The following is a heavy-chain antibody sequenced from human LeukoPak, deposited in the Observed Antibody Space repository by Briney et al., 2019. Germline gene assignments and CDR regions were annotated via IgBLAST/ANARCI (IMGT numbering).Heavy chain of an antibody. CDR3: ARDLGGYPFFMDV. Sequence: PSETLSLTCSVSGGSTRSGRHHWAWVRQPPGKGLEFIGSLDESGRPYYNAPLKSRVTISEDSSGKQFSLDLSSVTAADTAVYYCARDLGGYPFFMDVWGRGTTVIVSS. J-gene: IGHJ6*03. CDR2: LDESGRP. V-gene: IGHV4-39*07. CDR1: GGSTRSGRHH. D-gene: IGHD2-15*01.